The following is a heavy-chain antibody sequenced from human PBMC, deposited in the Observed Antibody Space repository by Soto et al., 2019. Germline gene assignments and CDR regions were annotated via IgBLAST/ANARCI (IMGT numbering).Heavy chain of an antibody. V-gene: IGHV3-30*14. CDR3: AKGSGGYSYYGVDV. CDR2: ISYDGSNK. Sequence: GWSLRLSCAASGFTFSGYALHWVRLAPGKGLEWLALISYDGSNKYYADSVKGRFTISRDNSKNTMYLQMDSLRADDTAVFYCAKGSGGYSYYGVDVWGQGTTVTVSS. D-gene: IGHD3-16*01. CDR1: GFTFSGYA. J-gene: IGHJ6*02.